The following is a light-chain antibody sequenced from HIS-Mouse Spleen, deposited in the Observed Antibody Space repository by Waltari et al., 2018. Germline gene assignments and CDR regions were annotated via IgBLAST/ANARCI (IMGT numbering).Light chain of an antibody. CDR3: QQYDNLHRLT. J-gene: IGKJ3*01. V-gene: IGKV1-33*01. Sequence: DIQMPQSPSPLPASVGTRVPTTSQASQDISNYLNWYQQKPGKAPKLLIYDASNLETGVPSRFSGSGSGTDFTFTISSLQPEDIATYYCQQYDNLHRLTFGPGTKVDIK. CDR2: DAS. CDR1: QDISNY.